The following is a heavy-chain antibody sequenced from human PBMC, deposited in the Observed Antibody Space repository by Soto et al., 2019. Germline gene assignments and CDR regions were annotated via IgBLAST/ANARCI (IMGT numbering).Heavy chain of an antibody. Sequence: VQLVESGGGLVQPGGSLRLSCAASGFTFSDHYIDWVRQAPGKGLEWVGRIRNKAKSYTTEYAAAVKGRFTISRDESESSLYLQMNSLETEDTAVYFCARASTIDSYYYMDVWGKGTTVTVS. CDR2: IRNKAKSYTT. V-gene: IGHV3-72*01. D-gene: IGHD2-2*01. CDR1: GFTFSDHY. CDR3: ARASTIDSYYYMDV. J-gene: IGHJ6*03.